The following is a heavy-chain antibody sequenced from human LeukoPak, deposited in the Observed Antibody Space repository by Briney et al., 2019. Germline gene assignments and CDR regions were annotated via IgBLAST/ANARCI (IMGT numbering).Heavy chain of an antibody. Sequence: PGGSLRLSCAASGFTFSDYYMAWIRQAPGKGLEWVSYISRSISTIYYADSVKGRFTISRDNAKNSLYLQMNSLRAEDTAGYYCARDYYDSSGPANAFDIWGQGTMVTVSS. CDR3: ARDYYDSSGPANAFDI. J-gene: IGHJ3*02. V-gene: IGHV3-11*01. D-gene: IGHD3-22*01. CDR1: GFTFSDYY. CDR2: ISRSISTI.